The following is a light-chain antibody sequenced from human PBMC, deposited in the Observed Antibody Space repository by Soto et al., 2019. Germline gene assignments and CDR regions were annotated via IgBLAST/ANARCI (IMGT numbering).Light chain of an antibody. Sequence: DMQMTQSPSTLSASVGDRVTITCRASQSISSWLAWYQQKPGKAPKVLIYDASSLESGVPSRFSGSGSGTEFTLTISSLQPDDFATYYCQQYNSYSLTFGGGTKVEIK. CDR3: QQYNSYSLT. V-gene: IGKV1-5*01. CDR2: DAS. CDR1: QSISSW. J-gene: IGKJ4*01.